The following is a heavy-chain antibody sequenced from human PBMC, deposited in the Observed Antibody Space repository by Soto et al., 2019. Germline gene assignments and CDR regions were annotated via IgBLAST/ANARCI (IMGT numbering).Heavy chain of an antibody. D-gene: IGHD2-8*01. CDR3: ARDGGFCTNGVCPVYYYYGMDV. CDR1: GGSISSGGYY. Sequence: PSETLSLTCTVSGGSISSGGYYWSWIRQHPGKGLEWIGYIYHSGSTYNNPSLKSRVTISVDTSKNQFSLKLSAVTAADTAVYYCARDGGFCTNGVCPVYYYYGMDVWGQGTTVTVSS. CDR2: IYHSGST. J-gene: IGHJ6*02. V-gene: IGHV4-31*03.